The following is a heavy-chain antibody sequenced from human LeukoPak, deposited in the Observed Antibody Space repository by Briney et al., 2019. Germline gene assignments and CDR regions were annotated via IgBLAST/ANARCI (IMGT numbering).Heavy chain of an antibody. Sequence: KPSETLSLTCTVSGGSINTSDYYWSWIRQPPGKGLEWIGYIFYSGNTYYNPSLKSRVIISIDTSKNQFSLRLSSVTAADTAVYYCATTARHCSDYWGQGTLVTVSS. CDR3: ATTARHCSDY. CDR1: GGSINTSDYY. CDR2: IFYSGNT. J-gene: IGHJ4*02. D-gene: IGHD6-6*01. V-gene: IGHV4-30-4*08.